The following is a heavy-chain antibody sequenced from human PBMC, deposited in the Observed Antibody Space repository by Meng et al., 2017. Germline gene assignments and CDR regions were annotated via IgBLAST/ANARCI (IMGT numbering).Heavy chain of an antibody. Sequence: SETLSLTCTVSGGSISSYYWSWIRQPPGKGLEWIGYIYYSGSTNYNPSLKSRVTISVDTSKNQFSLKLSSVTAADTAVYYCARGRGYYYDSSGYSNNWFDPWGQGPLVTVSS. CDR3: ARGRGYYYDSSGYSNNWFDP. CDR2: IYYSGST. J-gene: IGHJ5*02. CDR1: GGSISSYY. V-gene: IGHV4-59*12. D-gene: IGHD3-22*01.